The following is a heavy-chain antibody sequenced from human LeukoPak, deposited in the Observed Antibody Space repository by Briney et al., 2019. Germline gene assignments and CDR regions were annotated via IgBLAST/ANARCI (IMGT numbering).Heavy chain of an antibody. CDR1: GFTFSSYW. J-gene: IGHJ4*02. CDR2: INSDGSST. Sequence: PGGSLRLSCAASGFTFSSYWMHWVRQAPGKGLVWVSRINSDGSSTRYADSVKSPFTISRDNAKNSLYLQMNSLRAEDTAIYYCARSGQHLFDFWGQGTLVTVSS. CDR3: ARSGQHLFDF. V-gene: IGHV3-74*01. D-gene: IGHD6-13*01.